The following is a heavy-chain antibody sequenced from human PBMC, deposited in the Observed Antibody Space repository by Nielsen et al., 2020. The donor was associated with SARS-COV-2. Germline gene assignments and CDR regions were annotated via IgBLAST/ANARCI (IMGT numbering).Heavy chain of an antibody. Sequence: GESLKISCAASGFTFSSYGMHWVRQAPGKGLEWVAVVSYDGRNQYYADSVRGRFTISRDNSKNTLYLQMNSLRGEDTAVYYCARDRGWKLGIADYWGQGTLVTVSS. J-gene: IGHJ4*02. CDR1: GFTFSSYG. D-gene: IGHD3-10*01. CDR3: ARDRGWKLGIADY. V-gene: IGHV3-30*03. CDR2: VSYDGRNQ.